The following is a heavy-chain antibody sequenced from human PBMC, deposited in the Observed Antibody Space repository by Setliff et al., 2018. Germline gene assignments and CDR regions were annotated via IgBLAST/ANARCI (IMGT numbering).Heavy chain of an antibody. V-gene: IGHV4-38-2*01. CDR2: FYYYTGKT. D-gene: IGHD6-19*01. CDR1: GFTISSGYY. CDR3: AILTVAGAGTFDL. J-gene: IGHJ4*02. Sequence: SETLSLTCDVSGFTISSGYYWGWVRQPPGMGLEWIGSFYYYTGKTYYNPSLKGRVGISADVSKNQLSLRLTSVVAADTAVYYCAILTVAGAGTFDLWGQGTLVTVSS.